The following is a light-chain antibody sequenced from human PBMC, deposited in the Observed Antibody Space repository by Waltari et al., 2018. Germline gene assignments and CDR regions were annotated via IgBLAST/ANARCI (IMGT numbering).Light chain of an antibody. CDR1: SRDVGDYNY. Sequence: QSALTQPPSASGSPGPSVTIPCTGPSRDVGDYNYVAWYQQHPGKAPKLMLFEVSKRPSGVPDRFSGSKSGNTASLTVSGLQAEDEADYYCSSYAGSNDVVFGGGTRLTVL. J-gene: IGLJ2*01. CDR2: EVS. CDR3: SSYAGSNDVV. V-gene: IGLV2-8*01.